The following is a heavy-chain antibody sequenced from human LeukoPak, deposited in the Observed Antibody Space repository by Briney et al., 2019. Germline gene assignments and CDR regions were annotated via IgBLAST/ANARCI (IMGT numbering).Heavy chain of an antibody. CDR2: INPNSGGT. D-gene: IGHD1-26*01. J-gene: IGHJ4*02. V-gene: IGHV1-2*02. CDR3: ARVEGRWELLGLGY. Sequence: ASVKVSCKATGYTFTGYYMHWVRQGPGQGLEWMGWINPNSGGTNYAQKFQGRVTMTRDTSISTAYMELSRLRSDDTAVYYCARVEGRWELLGLGYWGQGTLVTVSS. CDR1: GYTFTGYY.